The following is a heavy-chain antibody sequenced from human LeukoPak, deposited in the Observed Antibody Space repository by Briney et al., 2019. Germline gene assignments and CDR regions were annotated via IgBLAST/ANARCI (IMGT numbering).Heavy chain of an antibody. CDR1: GFIYGNYW. CDR2: ISHDVKTT. Sequence: GGSLRLSCVGSGFIYGNYWMHWVRQAPGKGLEWVAVISHDVKTTYYADSVKGRFTISRDNSKNTLYLQMNSLRAEDTAVYYCVKGNFITIFGVADYWGQGTLVTISS. J-gene: IGHJ4*02. V-gene: IGHV3-30*18. CDR3: VKGNFITIFGVADY. D-gene: IGHD3-3*01.